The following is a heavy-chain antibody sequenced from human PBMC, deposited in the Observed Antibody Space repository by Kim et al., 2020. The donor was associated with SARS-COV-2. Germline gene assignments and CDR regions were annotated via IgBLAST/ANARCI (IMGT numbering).Heavy chain of an antibody. CDR1: GFNFGDYA. CDR3: AKASGDWYFDV. J-gene: IGHJ2*01. V-gene: IGHV3-9*01. Sequence: GGSLRRSCAASGFNFGDYAMHWVRQAPGKGLEWVSGIAWNSGTKNYVDSVKGRFTISRDNVKKYVYLQMDSLRLDDTAFYYCAKASGDWYFDVWGRATLVTVSS. D-gene: IGHD3-10*01. CDR2: IAWNSGTK.